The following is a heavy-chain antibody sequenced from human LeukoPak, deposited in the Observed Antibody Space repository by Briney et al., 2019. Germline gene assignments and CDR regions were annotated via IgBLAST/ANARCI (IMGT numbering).Heavy chain of an antibody. J-gene: IGHJ6*02. CDR3: TTDDPKVTTLSGMDV. CDR2: IKSKTDGGTT. D-gene: IGHD4-17*01. V-gene: IGHV3-15*07. CDR1: GFTFSNAW. Sequence: GGSLRLSCAASGFTFSNAWMNWVRQAPGKGLEWVGRIKSKTDGGTTDYAAPVKGRFTISRDDSKNTLYLQMNSLKTEDTAVYYCTTDDPKVTTLSGMDVWGQGTTVTVSS.